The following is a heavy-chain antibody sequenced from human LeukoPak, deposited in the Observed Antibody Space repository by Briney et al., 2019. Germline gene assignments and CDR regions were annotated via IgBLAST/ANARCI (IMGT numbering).Heavy chain of an antibody. CDR1: GYTFTSYG. V-gene: IGHV1-18*01. J-gene: IGHJ5*02. CDR2: ISAYNGNT. D-gene: IGHD3-9*01. CDR3: ARVHYDILTGHNWFDP. Sequence: ASVKVSCKASGYTFTSYGISWVRQAPGQGLEWMGWISAYNGNTNYAQKLQGRVTMTTDTSTSTAYMELRSLRSDDTAVCYCARVHYDILTGHNWFDPWGQGTLVTVSS.